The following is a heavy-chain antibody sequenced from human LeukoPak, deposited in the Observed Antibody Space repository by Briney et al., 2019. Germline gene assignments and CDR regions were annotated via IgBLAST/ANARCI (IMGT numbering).Heavy chain of an antibody. CDR3: ARSRSGYGYRGVFDY. V-gene: IGHV1-69*06. CDR2: IIPIFGTA. CDR1: GGTFSSYA. Sequence: SVKVSCKASGGTFSSYAISWVRQAPGQGLEWMGGIIPIFGTANYAQKFQGRVTITADKSTSTAYMELSSLRSEDTAVYYCARSRSGYGYRGVFDYWGQGTLVTVSS. D-gene: IGHD5-18*01. J-gene: IGHJ4*02.